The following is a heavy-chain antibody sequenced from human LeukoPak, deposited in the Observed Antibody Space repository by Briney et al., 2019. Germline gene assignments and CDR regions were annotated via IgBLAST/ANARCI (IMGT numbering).Heavy chain of an antibody. J-gene: IGHJ4*02. D-gene: IGHD5-12*01. CDR1: GFTFSSSD. CDR2: ISGSGGST. Sequence: GTSLRLSCAASGFTFSSSDMSWVRQAPGKGLEWVSAISGSGGSTYYADSVKGRFTISRDNSKNTLYLQMNSLRAEDTAVYYCAKGDRYSGYDDSFDYWGQGTLVTVSS. CDR3: AKGDRYSGYDDSFDY. V-gene: IGHV3-23*01.